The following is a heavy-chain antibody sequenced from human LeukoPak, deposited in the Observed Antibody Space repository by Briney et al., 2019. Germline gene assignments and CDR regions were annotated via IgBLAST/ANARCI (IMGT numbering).Heavy chain of an antibody. CDR3: AKEGRSTTPGY. CDR2: ITSSGSAI. V-gene: IGHV3-21*01. CDR1: GFSFSSSN. Sequence: GGSLRLSRAASGFSFSSSNMDWVRQAPGKGLEWVSSITSSGSAIYYTDSVRGRFTISRDNTKNSLYLQMSSLRVEDTAVYFCAKEGRSTTPGYWGQGTLVTVSS. D-gene: IGHD6-13*01. J-gene: IGHJ4*02.